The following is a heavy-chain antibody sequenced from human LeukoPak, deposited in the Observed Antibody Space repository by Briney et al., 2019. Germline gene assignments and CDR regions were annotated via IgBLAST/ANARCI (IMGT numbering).Heavy chain of an antibody. CDR1: GGSISSYY. J-gene: IGHJ4*02. V-gene: IGHV4-4*07. CDR3: ARENSGSYREFDY. D-gene: IGHD1-26*01. Sequence: SETLSLTCTVSGGSISSYYWSWIRQPAGKGLEWIGRNYTSGSTNYNASLKSRVSMSVDTSKNQFSLKLSSVTAADTAAFYCARENSGSYREFDYWGQGTLVTVSS. CDR2: NYTSGST.